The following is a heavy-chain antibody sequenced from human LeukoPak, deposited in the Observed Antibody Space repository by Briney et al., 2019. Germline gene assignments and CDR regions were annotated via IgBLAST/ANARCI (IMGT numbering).Heavy chain of an antibody. Sequence: GASVKVSCKASGYTLSTYGISWVRQAPGQGLECMGWISAHNGKTNYAQKFHGRVTMTTDASTSTAHMELRSLRSDDTAVYYCASCNLILVAGPQGHSYYFMDVWGKGTTVTVSS. J-gene: IGHJ6*03. CDR3: ASCNLILVAGPQGHSYYFMDV. CDR2: ISAHNGKT. CDR1: GYTLSTYG. V-gene: IGHV1-18*04. D-gene: IGHD2-15*01.